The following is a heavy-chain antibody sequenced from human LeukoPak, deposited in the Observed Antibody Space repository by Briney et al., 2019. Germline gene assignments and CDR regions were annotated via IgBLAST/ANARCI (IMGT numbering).Heavy chain of an antibody. D-gene: IGHD3-22*01. J-gene: IGHJ1*01. CDR3: ARYSPNDSSGYYFEYFQH. V-gene: IGHV1-18*01. CDR2: ISAYNGYT. Sequence: GASVKVSCKAAGYTFTSYGISWVRQAPGQGLEWMGWISAYNGYTNYAQKLQGRVTMTTDTSTSTAYMELSRLRSDDTAVYYCARYSPNDSSGYYFEYFQHWGQGTLVTVSS. CDR1: GYTFTSYG.